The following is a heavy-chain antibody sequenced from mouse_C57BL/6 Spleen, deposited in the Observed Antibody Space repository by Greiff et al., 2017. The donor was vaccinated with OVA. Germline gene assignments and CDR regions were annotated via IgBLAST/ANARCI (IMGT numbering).Heavy chain of an antibody. J-gene: IGHJ2*01. D-gene: IGHD2-4*01. CDR2: ISYSGST. CDR3: ARARDYDGASFDY. CDR1: GYSITSGYD. V-gene: IGHV3-1*01. Sequence: EVQLVESGPGMVKPSQSLSLTCTVTGYSITSGYDWHWIRHFPGNKLEWMGYISYSGSTNYNPSLKSRISITHDTSKNHFFLKLNSVTTEDTATYYCARARDYDGASFDYWGQGTTLTVSS.